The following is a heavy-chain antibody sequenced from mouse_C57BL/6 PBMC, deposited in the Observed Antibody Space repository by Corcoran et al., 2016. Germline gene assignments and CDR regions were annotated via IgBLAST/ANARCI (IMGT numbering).Heavy chain of an antibody. CDR2: IKQDGNEK. J-gene: IGHJ2*01. CDR3: ARLLWVGGSPGYFDY. CDR1: GFALSTYW. D-gene: IGHD1-1*02. V-gene: IGHV5-17*01. Sequence: EVQLVESGGGLVQPGGSLRLSCAASGFALSTYWMSWVRQAAGKGLEWVAKIKQDGNEKVYVDFVKGRFTISRDKAKNTMYLQMNSLRAEDTAVYYCARLLWVGGSPGYFDYWGQGTLVTVSS.